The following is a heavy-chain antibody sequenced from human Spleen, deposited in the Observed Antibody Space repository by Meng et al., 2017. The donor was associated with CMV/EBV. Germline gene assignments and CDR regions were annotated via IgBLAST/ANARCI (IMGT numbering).Heavy chain of an antibody. J-gene: IGHJ4*02. V-gene: IGHV4-59*01. Sequence: SETLSLTCTVSGGSISSYYWSWIRQTPGKGLEWIGYIYYSGSTNYNPSLKGRVTISLDTSKNQVSLNLSSVTAADTAVYHCARHVRILGSSSWYGPGSLDYWGQGTLVTVSS. CDR1: GGSISSYY. CDR2: IYYSGST. D-gene: IGHD6-13*01. CDR3: ARHVRILGSSSWYGPGSLDY.